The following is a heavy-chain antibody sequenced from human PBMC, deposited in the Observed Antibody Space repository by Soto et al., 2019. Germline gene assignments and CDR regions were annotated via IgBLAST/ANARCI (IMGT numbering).Heavy chain of an antibody. CDR3: ARHPGYCTGTSCYGYYTMDV. Sequence: SDKLSLTCTVSGDSISSNNYYWGWIRQPPGKGLEWLGGINYNGNTYYDTSLKSRVTISVDTSKYQFSLMLTFVTAADTAVYYCARHPGYCTGTSCYGYYTMDVWGQGTTVT. D-gene: IGHD2-2*01. CDR1: GDSISSNNYY. J-gene: IGHJ6*02. CDR2: INYNGNT. V-gene: IGHV4-39*01.